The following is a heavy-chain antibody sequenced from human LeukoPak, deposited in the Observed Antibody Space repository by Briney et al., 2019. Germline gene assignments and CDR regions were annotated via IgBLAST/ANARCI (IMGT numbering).Heavy chain of an antibody. J-gene: IGHJ4*02. CDR1: GFTFSSYS. D-gene: IGHD3-10*01. CDR2: ISSSSSSI. Sequence: GGSLRLSCAASGFTFSSYSMNWVRQAPGKGLDWVSSISSSSSSIYYADSVKGRFTISRDNAKNSLYLQMNSLRAEDTAVYYCASGSQGELLLGDYWGQGTLVTVSS. V-gene: IGHV3-21*01. CDR3: ASGSQGELLLGDY.